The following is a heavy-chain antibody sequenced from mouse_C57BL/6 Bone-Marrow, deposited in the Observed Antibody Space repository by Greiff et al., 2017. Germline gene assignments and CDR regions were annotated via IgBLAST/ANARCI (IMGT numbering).Heavy chain of an antibody. D-gene: IGHD2-9*01. V-gene: IGHV1-26*01. CDR2: INPNNGGT. Sequence: EVQLQQSGPELVKPGASVKISCKASGYTFTDYYMNWVKQSHGKSLEWIGDINPNNGGTSYNQKFKGKATLTVDKSSSTAYMELRSLTAEDSAVYYCASYYGYDGWFAYWGQGTLVTVSA. J-gene: IGHJ3*01. CDR3: ASYYGYDGWFAY. CDR1: GYTFTDYY.